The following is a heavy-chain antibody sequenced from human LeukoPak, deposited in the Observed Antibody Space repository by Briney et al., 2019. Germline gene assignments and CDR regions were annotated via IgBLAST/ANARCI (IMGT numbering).Heavy chain of an antibody. CDR3: ARDGRYCSSTSCYRGYFDY. CDR2: ISSSSSYI. CDR1: GFTFSSYS. D-gene: IGHD2-2*01. V-gene: IGHV3-21*01. J-gene: IGHJ4*02. Sequence: GGSLRLSCAASGFTFSSYSMNWVRQAPGKGLEWVSSISSSSSYIYYADSVKGRFTISRDNAKNSLYLQMNSLGAEDTAVYYCARDGRYCSSTSCYRGYFDYWGQGTLVTVSS.